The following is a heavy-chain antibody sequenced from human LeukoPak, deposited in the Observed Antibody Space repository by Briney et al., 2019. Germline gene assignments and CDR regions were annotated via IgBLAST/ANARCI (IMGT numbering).Heavy chain of an antibody. J-gene: IGHJ4*02. CDR3: ARDLTGVATLDY. V-gene: IGHV3-21*01. CDR2: ISSTSNYI. Sequence: GGSLRLSCAASGFTFSSYNMKWVRQAPGKGLEWVSSISSTSNYIYYADSVKGRFTISRDNAKNSLYLRMNSLRAEDTAVYYCARDLTGVATLDYWGQGTLVTVSS. CDR1: GFTFSSYN. D-gene: IGHD5-12*01.